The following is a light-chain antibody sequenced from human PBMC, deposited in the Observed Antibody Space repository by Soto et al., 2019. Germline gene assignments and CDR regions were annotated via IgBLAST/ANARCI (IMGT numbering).Light chain of an antibody. CDR1: QNINKW. CDR3: QQYDSYYSPT. Sequence: DIQMTQSPSTLSASVGDRVTITCRASQNINKWLAWYQQKPGIAPKLLIYRASTLERGVPSRFSGSGSRTDFTLTLRSLQPDDSATYYSQQYDSYYSPTFGQGTKMEIK. V-gene: IGKV1-5*03. J-gene: IGKJ1*01. CDR2: RAS.